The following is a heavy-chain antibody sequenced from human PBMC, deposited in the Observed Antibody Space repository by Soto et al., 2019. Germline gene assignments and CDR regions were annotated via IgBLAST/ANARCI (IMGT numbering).Heavy chain of an antibody. Sequence: QVQLQESGPGLVKPSQTLSLTCTVSGGSISSGGTGSYWTWIRQLPGKGLEWIGYIYYTGNTYYNPSLNGRPTISIDTSENQFSLKLTSVTAADTAVYFCASGHDAYKVRYGGQGTLVTVSS. J-gene: IGHJ4*02. V-gene: IGHV4-31*03. CDR3: ASGHDAYKVRY. CDR2: IYYTGNT. D-gene: IGHD1-1*01. CDR1: GGSISSGGTGSY.